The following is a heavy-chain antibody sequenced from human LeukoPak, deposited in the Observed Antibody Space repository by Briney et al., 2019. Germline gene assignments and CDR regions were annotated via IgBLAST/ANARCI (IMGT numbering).Heavy chain of an antibody. CDR2: LYSGGRT. D-gene: IGHD3-16*01. CDR1: GFTVSSNY. Sequence: GGSLRLSCAASGFTVSSNYMNWVRQAPGKGLEWVSVLYSGGRTYYADSVRDRFTISRDNVKSSLFLQMNSLRAEDTAVYYCARSPGGPDYWGQGTLVTVSS. CDR3: ARSPGGPDY. J-gene: IGHJ4*02. V-gene: IGHV3-66*01.